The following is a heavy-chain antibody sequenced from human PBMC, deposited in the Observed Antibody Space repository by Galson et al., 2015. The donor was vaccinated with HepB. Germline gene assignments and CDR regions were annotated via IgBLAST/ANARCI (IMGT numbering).Heavy chain of an antibody. J-gene: IGHJ6*02. CDR1: GFTVSSNY. CDR3: ARAILSLRIAVAGPVYGMDV. V-gene: IGHV3-66*01. CDR2: IYSGGST. D-gene: IGHD6-19*01. Sequence: SLRLSCAASGFTVSSNYMSWVRQAPGKGLEWVSVIYSGGSTYYADSVKGRFTIYRDKSKNTLYLQMNSLRAEDTAVYCCARAILSLRIAVAGPVYGMDVWGQGTTVTVSS.